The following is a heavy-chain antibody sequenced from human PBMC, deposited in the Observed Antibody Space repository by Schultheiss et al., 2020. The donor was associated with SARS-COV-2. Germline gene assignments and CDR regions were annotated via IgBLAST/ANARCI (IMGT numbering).Heavy chain of an antibody. CDR1: GGSFSGYY. CDR3: ARGGSYDILTGDYGGVEFGHFDY. Sequence: SETLSLTCAVYGGSFSGYYWSWIRQPPGKGLEWIGEINHSGSTNYNPSLKSRVTISVDTSKNQFSLKLSSVTAADTAVYYCARGGSYDILTGDYGGVEFGHFDYWGQGTLVTVSS. V-gene: IGHV4-34*01. D-gene: IGHD3-9*01. J-gene: IGHJ4*02. CDR2: INHSGST.